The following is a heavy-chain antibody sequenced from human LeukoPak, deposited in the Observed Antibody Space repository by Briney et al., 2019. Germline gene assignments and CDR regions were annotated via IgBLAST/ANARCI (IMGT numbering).Heavy chain of an antibody. CDR3: ARSPSTYYYGSGSYYWKGYFDY. CDR1: GGSFSGYS. CDR2: IYHSGST. V-gene: IGHV4-30-2*01. J-gene: IGHJ4*02. Sequence: SETLSLTCAVYGGSFSGYSWSWIRQPPGKGLEWIGYIYHSGSTYYNPSLKSRVTISVDRSKNQFSLKLSSVTAADTAVYYCARSPSTYYYGSGSYYWKGYFDYWGQGTLVTVSS. D-gene: IGHD3-10*01.